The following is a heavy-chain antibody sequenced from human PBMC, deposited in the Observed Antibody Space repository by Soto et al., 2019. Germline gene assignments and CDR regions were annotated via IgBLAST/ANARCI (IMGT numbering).Heavy chain of an antibody. CDR2: IWYEGNTK. Sequence: QVQLVESGGGVVQPGRSLRLSCAASGFSLSDFGMHWVRQAPGKGLEWVAVIWYEGNTKYYADSVKGRFTISRDKSKNTLFLQMNSLRVEDTALYYCARDHQRTTVLIQPGGDWGQGTLVTVSS. J-gene: IGHJ4*02. D-gene: IGHD4-17*01. V-gene: IGHV3-33*01. CDR3: ARDHQRTTVLIQPGGD. CDR1: GFSLSDFG.